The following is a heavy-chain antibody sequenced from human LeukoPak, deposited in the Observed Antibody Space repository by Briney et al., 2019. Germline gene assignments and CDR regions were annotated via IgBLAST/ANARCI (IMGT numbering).Heavy chain of an antibody. CDR3: ARITVVITYFDY. CDR1: GGSISSSN. Sequence: LSLTCAVSGGSISSSNWWSWVRQPPGKGLEWVSYISSSGSTIYYADSVKGRFTISRDNAKNSLYLQMNSLRAEDTAVYYCARITVVITYFDYWGQGTLVTVSS. J-gene: IGHJ4*02. D-gene: IGHD3-22*01. V-gene: IGHV3-48*03. CDR2: ISSSGSTI.